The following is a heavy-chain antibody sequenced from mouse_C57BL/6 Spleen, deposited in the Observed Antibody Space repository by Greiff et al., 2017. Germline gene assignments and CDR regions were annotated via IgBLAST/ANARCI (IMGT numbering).Heavy chain of an antibody. J-gene: IGHJ2*01. CDR1: GFTFSDYG. CDR3: ARGNWDLYYFDY. CDR2: ISSGSSTI. D-gene: IGHD4-1*01. V-gene: IGHV5-17*01. Sequence: EVKLQESGGGLVKPGGSLKLSCAASGFTFSDYGLHWVRQAPEKGLEWVAYISSGSSTIYYADTVKGRFTISRDNAKNTLFLQLTSLRSEDTAMYYCARGNWDLYYFDYWGQGTTLTVSS.